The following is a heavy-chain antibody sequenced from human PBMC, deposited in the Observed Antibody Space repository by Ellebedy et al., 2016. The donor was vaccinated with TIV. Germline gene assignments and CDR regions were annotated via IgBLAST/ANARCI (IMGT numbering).Heavy chain of an antibody. CDR3: AKNRHPNYSSWGYFDY. CDR2: ISSDAYNT. J-gene: IGHJ4*02. V-gene: IGHV3-30*18. CDR1: GFTFSSYG. D-gene: IGHD6-6*01. Sequence: GESLKISCAASGFTFSSYGMHWVRQAPGKGLEWVALISSDAYNTYYSDSVKGRFTISRDNSKNTLFLQMNSLRAEDTAVYYCAKNRHPNYSSWGYFDYWGQGTLVTVSS.